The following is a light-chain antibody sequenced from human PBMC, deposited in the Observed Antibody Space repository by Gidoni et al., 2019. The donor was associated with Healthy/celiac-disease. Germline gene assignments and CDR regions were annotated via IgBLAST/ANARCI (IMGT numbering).Light chain of an antibody. J-gene: IGKJ1*01. CDR3: QQYNNWPPWT. CDR2: GAS. CDR1: QSVSSN. V-gene: IGKV3-15*01. Sequence: EIVMTHSLATLSVSPGESATLSCRASQSVSSNLAWYQQTPGKAHRPLIHGASTRATGIPARFSGSGSGTEFTLTISSLQSEDFAVYYCQQYNNWPPWTFGQGTKVEIK.